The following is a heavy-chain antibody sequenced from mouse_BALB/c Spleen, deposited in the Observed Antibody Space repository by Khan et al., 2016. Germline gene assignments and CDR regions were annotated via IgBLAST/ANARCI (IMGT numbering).Heavy chain of an antibody. CDR1: GYTFTDYN. J-gene: IGHJ3*01. V-gene: IGHV1S29*02. CDR2: IYPYNGGT. D-gene: IGHD2-14*01. CDR3: ASRRYDVGFAY. Sequence: VQLQQSGPELVKPGASVKISCKASGYTFTDYNMHWVKQSHGKSLEWIGYIYPYNGGTGYNQKFKSKATLTVDNSSSTAYMELRSLTSEDSAVSYCASRRYDVGFAYWGQGTLVTVSA.